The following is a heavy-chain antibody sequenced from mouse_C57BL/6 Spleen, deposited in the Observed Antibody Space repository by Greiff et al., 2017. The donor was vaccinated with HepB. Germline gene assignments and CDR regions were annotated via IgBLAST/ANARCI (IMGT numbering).Heavy chain of an antibody. J-gene: IGHJ2*01. V-gene: IGHV3-6*01. Sequence: VQLQQSGPGLVKPSQSLSLTCSVPGYSITSGYYWNWIRQFPGNKLEWMGYISYDGSNNYNPSLKNRISITRDTSKNQFFLKLKSVTTEDTATYYCAREERLLRFFDYWGQGTTLTVSS. CDR1: GYSITSGYY. CDR3: AREERLLRFFDY. CDR2: ISYDGSN. D-gene: IGHD1-1*01.